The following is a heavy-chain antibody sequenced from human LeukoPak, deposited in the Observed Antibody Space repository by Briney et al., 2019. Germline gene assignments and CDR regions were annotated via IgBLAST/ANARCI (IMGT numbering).Heavy chain of an antibody. CDR2: ISSSSSYI. D-gene: IGHD3-10*01. CDR1: GFTFSSYS. V-gene: IGHV3-21*01. J-gene: IGHJ4*02. CDR3: ARVEVMVRGVGGFDY. Sequence: GGSLRLSCAASGFTFSSYSMNWVRQAPGKGLEWVSSISSSSSYIYYADSVKGRFTISRDNAKNSLYLQMNSLRAEDTDVYYCARVEVMVRGVGGFDYWGQGTLVTVSS.